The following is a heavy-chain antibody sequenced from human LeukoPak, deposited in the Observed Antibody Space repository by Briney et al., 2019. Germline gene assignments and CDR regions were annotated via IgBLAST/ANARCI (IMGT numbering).Heavy chain of an antibody. D-gene: IGHD3-16*02. V-gene: IGHV3-33*01. CDR2: IWYDGCSK. Sequence: PGRSLRLSCAASGFTFSSYGMHWVRQAPGKGLEWVALIWYDGCSKHYADSVRGRFTISRDNSKNTLYLQMNSLRAEDTAVYYCARDFELSHWGQGTLVTVSS. CDR1: GFTFSSYG. J-gene: IGHJ4*02. CDR3: ARDFELSH.